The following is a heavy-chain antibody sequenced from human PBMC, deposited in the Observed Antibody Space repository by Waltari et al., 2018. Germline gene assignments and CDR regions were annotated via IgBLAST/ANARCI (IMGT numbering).Heavy chain of an antibody. CDR2: IKQDGSEK. Sequence: EVQLVESGGGLVQPGGSLRLSCVGSGFTFSRDWMSWVRQVQGKGLEWGANIKQDGSEKYYVDSVKGRFTISRDNAKNSLYLQMNSLRAEDTAVYYCAGDGLPAALNYWGQGTLVTVSS. CDR3: AGDGLPAALNY. J-gene: IGHJ4*02. V-gene: IGHV3-7*01. D-gene: IGHD2-2*01. CDR1: GFTFSRDW.